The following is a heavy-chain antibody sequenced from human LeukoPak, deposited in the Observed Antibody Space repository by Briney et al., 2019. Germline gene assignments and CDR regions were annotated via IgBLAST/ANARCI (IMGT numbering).Heavy chain of an antibody. CDR2: IYYSGST. Sequence: PSETLSLTCTVSGGSISSSSYYWGWIRQPPGKGLEWIGSIYYSGSTYYNPSLKSRVTISVDTSKNQFSLKLSSVTAADTAVYYCARMGRPYDCWGQGTLVTVSS. D-gene: IGHD2-15*01. V-gene: IGHV4-39*01. J-gene: IGHJ4*02. CDR1: GGSISSSSYY. CDR3: ARMGRPYDC.